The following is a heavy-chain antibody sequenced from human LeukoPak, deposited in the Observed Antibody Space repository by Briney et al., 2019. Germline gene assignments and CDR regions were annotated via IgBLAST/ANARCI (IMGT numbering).Heavy chain of an antibody. Sequence: SETLSLTCAVYGGSFSGYYWSWIRQPPGKGLEWIGEINHSGSTNYNPSLKSRVTISVDTSKNQFSLKLSSVTAADTAVYYCASTWPYGSGGEYWGQGTLVTVSS. CDR1: GGSFSGYY. CDR3: ASTWPYGSGGEY. CDR2: INHSGST. J-gene: IGHJ4*02. V-gene: IGHV4-34*01. D-gene: IGHD3-10*01.